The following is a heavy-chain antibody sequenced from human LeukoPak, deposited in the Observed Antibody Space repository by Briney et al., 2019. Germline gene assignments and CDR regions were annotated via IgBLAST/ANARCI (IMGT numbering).Heavy chain of an antibody. J-gene: IGHJ4*02. D-gene: IGHD5-18*01. V-gene: IGHV3-33*01. CDR2: IWYDGTNK. Sequence: HPERSLRLSCAASGFSFSSYGMHWVRQAPGKGLEWVAVIWYDGTNKYYADSVKGRFTISRDNSKNTLYLQMNSLRAEDTAVYYCARDQRGFSYSKYYFDYWGQGTLVTVSS. CDR3: ARDQRGFSYSKYYFDY. CDR1: GFSFSSYG.